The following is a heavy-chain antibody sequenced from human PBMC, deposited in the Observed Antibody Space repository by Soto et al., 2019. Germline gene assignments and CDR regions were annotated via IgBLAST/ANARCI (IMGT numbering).Heavy chain of an antibody. CDR2: ISGSGGST. CDR3: AKDKRLVTVTTFDY. Sequence: LRLSCAASGFTFSSYAMSWVRQAPGKGLEWVSAISGSGGSTYYADSVKGRFTISRDNSKNTLYLQMNSLRAEDTAVYYCAKDKRLVTVTTFDYWGQGTLVTVSS. V-gene: IGHV3-23*01. CDR1: GFTFSSYA. J-gene: IGHJ4*02. D-gene: IGHD4-17*01.